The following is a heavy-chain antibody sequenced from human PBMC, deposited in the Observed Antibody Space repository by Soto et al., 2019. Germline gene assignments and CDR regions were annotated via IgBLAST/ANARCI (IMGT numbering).Heavy chain of an antibody. D-gene: IGHD6-13*01. CDR1: GGTFSSYA. CDR2: IIPIFGTA. CDR3: ASCSSSWYDGGFDY. Sequence: QVQLVQSGAEVKKPGSSVKVSCKASGGTFSSYAISWVRQAPGQGLEWMGGIIPIFGTANYAQKFQGRVTITADESTSTADLQLSSLRSEDTAVYYCASCSSSWYDGGFDYWGQGTLVTVSS. V-gene: IGHV1-69*12. J-gene: IGHJ4*02.